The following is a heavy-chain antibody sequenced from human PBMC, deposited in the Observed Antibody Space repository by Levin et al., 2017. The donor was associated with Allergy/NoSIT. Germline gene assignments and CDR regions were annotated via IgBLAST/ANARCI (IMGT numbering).Heavy chain of an antibody. CDR1: EYTFIYYY. CDR2: TNPTLFFT. D-gene: IGHD2-8*02. V-gene: IGHV1-2*07. J-gene: IGHJ5*01. CDR3: ARDKSDRAPGGSDDS. Sequence: SFNSSEYTFIYYYNHLLPHPPQQFLSFLPITNPTLFFTNYSHTFQGRVTMTRDTSTCSYYLELSRLTSDDTAVYYCARDKSDRAPGGSDDSWGQGALVTVSS.